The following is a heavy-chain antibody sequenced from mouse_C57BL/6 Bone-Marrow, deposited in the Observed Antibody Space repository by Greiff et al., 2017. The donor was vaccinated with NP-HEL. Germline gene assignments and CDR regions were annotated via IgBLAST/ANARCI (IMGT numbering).Heavy chain of an antibody. Sequence: EVNVVESGGGLVQPGESLKLSCESNEYEFPSHDMSWVRKTPEKRLELVAAINSDGGSTYYPDTMERRFIISRDNTKKTLYLQMSSLRSEDTALYYCARQNYDDGWYFDVWGTGTTVTVSS. V-gene: IGHV5-2*01. D-gene: IGHD2-4*01. CDR1: EYEFPSHD. CDR2: INSDGGST. CDR3: ARQNYDDGWYFDV. J-gene: IGHJ1*03.